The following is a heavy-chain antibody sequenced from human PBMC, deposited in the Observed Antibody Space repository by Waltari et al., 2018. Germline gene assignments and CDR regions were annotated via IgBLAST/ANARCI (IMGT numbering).Heavy chain of an antibody. J-gene: IGHJ4*02. V-gene: IGHV1-46*01. D-gene: IGHD1-1*01. CDR3: ARDKRLEQDWGLDY. Sequence: QVQLVQSGAEVKKPGASVKVSCKASGYTFTNSYMHWVRQAPGLGLEWIGAINPTGGGTSYAQKFQGSVTMTRDTSTSTVYMELNSLRSEDTAVYYCARDKRLEQDWGLDYWGQGTLVTVSS. CDR1: GYTFTNSY. CDR2: INPTGGGT.